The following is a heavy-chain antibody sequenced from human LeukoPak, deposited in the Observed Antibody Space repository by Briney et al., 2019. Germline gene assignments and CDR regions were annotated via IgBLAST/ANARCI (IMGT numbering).Heavy chain of an antibody. D-gene: IGHD5-18*01. CDR1: GYTFTSYY. CDR3: ARMPLPGYSYGTNFDY. Sequence: GASVKVSCKASGYTFTSYYMHWVRQAPGQGLEWMGIINPSGGSTSYAQKFQGRVTMTRDMSTSTVYMELSSLRSEDTAVYYCARMPLPGYSYGTNFDYWGQGTLVTVSS. J-gene: IGHJ4*02. V-gene: IGHV1-46*01. CDR2: INPSGGST.